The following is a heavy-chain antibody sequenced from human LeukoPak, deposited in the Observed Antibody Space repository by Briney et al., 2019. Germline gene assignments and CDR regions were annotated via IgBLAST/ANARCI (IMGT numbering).Heavy chain of an antibody. J-gene: IGHJ4*02. CDR2: IYYSGST. V-gene: IGHV4-59*01. Sequence: SETLSLTCTVSGGSITSYYWTWIRQPPGKGLEWIGSIYYSGSTNYNPSLKSRVTISVDTSKNQFSLKPSSVTAADTALYYCARENGYRYDYWGQGTLVTVSS. D-gene: IGHD5-18*01. CDR3: ARENGYRYDY. CDR1: GGSITSYY.